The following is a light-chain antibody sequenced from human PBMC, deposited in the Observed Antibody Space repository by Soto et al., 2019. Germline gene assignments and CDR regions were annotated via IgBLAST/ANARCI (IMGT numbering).Light chain of an antibody. V-gene: IGKV1-39*01. CDR2: AAS. CDR3: QQTYSTPHT. J-gene: IGKJ5*01. CDR1: QSISSW. Sequence: IQMTQSPSTLSASVGARATITCRASQSISSWLAWYQQKPGKAPKLLSYAASSLQSGVPSRVSGSGSGTDFTLTISSLQPEEFAGYYCQQTYSTPHTVGQGTRLEIK.